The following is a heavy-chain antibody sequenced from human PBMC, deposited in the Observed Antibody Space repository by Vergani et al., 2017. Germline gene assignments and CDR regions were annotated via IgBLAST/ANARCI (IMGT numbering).Heavy chain of an antibody. CDR1: GFTFSSYG. D-gene: IGHD6-6*01. CDR3: AKWARGAY. CDR2: IRYDGSNK. J-gene: IGHJ4*02. V-gene: IGHV3-30*02. Sequence: VQMVESGGGVVQPGGSLRLSCAASGFTFSSYGMHWVRQAPGKGLEWVAFIRYDGSNKYYADSVKGRFTISRDNSKNTLYLQMNSLRAEDTAVYYCAKWARGAYWGQGTLVTVSS.